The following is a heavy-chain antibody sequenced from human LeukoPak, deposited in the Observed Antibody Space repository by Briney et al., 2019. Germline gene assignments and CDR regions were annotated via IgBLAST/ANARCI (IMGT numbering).Heavy chain of an antibody. V-gene: IGHV3-7*01. CDR2: IKQDGSEK. J-gene: IGHJ3*02. CDR3: ARATYYYDSSGYYSTQQAFDI. Sequence: GGTLRLSCVGSGFSFSTYGMTWVRQAPGKGLEWVANIKQDGSEKYYVDSVKGRFTISRDNAKSSLYLQMNSLRAEDTAVYYCARATYYYDSSGYYSTQQAFDIWGQGTMVTVSS. D-gene: IGHD3-22*01. CDR1: GFSFSTYG.